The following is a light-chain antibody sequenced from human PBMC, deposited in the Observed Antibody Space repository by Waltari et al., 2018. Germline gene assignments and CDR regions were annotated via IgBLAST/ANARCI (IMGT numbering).Light chain of an antibody. J-gene: IGKJ1*01. Sequence: DIQVTQSPSSLSASVGDSVTITCRASQTIRNYLNWYQHKPGKAPKDLIYSATSLQSGVPSRFSGSGSGTDFTLTISSLQPEDFATYYCQQSYSTPWTFGQGTKVDIK. CDR1: QTIRNY. V-gene: IGKV1-39*01. CDR3: QQSYSTPWT. CDR2: SAT.